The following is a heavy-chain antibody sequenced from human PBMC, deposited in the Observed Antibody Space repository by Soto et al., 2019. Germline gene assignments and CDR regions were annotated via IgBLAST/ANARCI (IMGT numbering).Heavy chain of an antibody. V-gene: IGHV3-7*04. CDR1: GFTFSSYW. CDR3: ARERMYQNYYYYGMDV. Sequence: EVQLVESGGGLVQPGGSLRLSCAASGFTFSSYWMSWVRQAPGKGLEWVANIKEDGSEKYYVDSVKGRFTISRDNAKNSLYLQMNSLRAEDTAVYYCARERMYQNYYYYGMDVWGQGTTVTVSS. D-gene: IGHD2-2*01. J-gene: IGHJ6*02. CDR2: IKEDGSEK.